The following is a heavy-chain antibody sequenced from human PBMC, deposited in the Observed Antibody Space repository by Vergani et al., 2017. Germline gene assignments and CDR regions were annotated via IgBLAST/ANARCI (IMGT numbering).Heavy chain of an antibody. CDR1: GFSLRTSGMC. CDR3: ARSHSSYSSSWWFDP. V-gene: IGHV2-70*01. CDR2: IDWDDDK. J-gene: IGHJ5*02. D-gene: IGHD6-13*01. Sequence: QVTLRESGPALGKPTQTLTLTCTFSGFSLRTSGMCVSWLRQPPGKALEWLALIDWDDDKYYSTSLKTRLTISKDTSKNQVVLTMTNMDPVDTATYYCARSHSSYSSSWWFDPWGQGTLVTVSS.